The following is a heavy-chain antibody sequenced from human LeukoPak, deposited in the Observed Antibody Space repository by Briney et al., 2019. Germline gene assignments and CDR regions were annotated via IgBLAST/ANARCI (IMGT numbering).Heavy chain of an antibody. J-gene: IGHJ4*02. CDR1: GYTFTSYG. D-gene: IGHD3-9*01. Sequence: ASVKVSCKASGYTFTSYGISWVRQAPGQGLEWMGWISAYNGDTNYAQKLQGRVTMTTDASTSTAYMELRSLRSDDTAVHYCARDWRDLLTGYYPDYWGQGTLVTVSS. V-gene: IGHV1-18*01. CDR3: ARDWRDLLTGYYPDY. CDR2: ISAYNGDT.